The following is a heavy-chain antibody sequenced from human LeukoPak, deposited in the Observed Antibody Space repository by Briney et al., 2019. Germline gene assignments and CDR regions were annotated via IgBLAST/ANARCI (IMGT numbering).Heavy chain of an antibody. CDR1: GFTFSSYS. Sequence: GGSLRLSCAASGFTFSSYSMNWVRQAPGKGLEWVANIKQDGSEKYYVDSVKGRFTISRDNAKNSLYLQMNSLRAEDTAVYYCARDENGSGSYYYYYYMDVWGKGTTVTISS. D-gene: IGHD3-10*01. CDR2: IKQDGSEK. CDR3: ARDENGSGSYYYYYYMDV. V-gene: IGHV3-7*01. J-gene: IGHJ6*03.